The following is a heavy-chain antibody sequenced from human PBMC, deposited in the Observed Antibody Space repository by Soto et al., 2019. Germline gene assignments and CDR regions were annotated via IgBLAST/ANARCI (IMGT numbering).Heavy chain of an antibody. CDR1: GYTFSSCA. CDR2: INAGYGNT. D-gene: IGHD7-27*01. J-gene: IGHJ4*02. Sequence: ASVKVSCKASGYTFSSCAMRWVRQAPGQRLEWMGWINAGYGNTKSSQKFQDRVTISRDTSASTAYMELTSLRSEDTAVYYCARDTGDGTFDFWGQGTLVTVSS. V-gene: IGHV1-3*01. CDR3: ARDTGDGTFDF.